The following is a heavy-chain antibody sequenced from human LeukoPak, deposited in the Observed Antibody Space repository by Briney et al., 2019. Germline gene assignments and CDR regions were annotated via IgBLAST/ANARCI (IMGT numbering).Heavy chain of an antibody. Sequence: PGGSLRLSCAASGFTFSSYGMHWVRQAPGKGLEWVAVILYDGSNKYYADSVKGRFTISRDNSKNTLYLQMNSLRAEDTAVYYCAKDGDLVYWGQGTLVTVPS. J-gene: IGHJ4*02. V-gene: IGHV3-30*18. CDR3: AKDGDLVY. CDR2: ILYDGSNK. CDR1: GFTFSSYG. D-gene: IGHD3-10*01.